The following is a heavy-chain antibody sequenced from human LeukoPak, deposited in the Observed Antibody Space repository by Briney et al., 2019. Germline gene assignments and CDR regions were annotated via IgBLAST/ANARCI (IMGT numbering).Heavy chain of an antibody. J-gene: IGHJ5*02. CDR2: ISSTVGTI. D-gene: IGHD2-2*01. CDR1: GFTFNNYY. Sequence: PGGSLRLSCAASGFTFNNYYMSWIRQAPGKGLEWISYISSTVGTIYYADSVKGRFTISRDNAKNSLYLQMNSLRAEDTAVYYCARDHQLRFDPWGQGTLVTVSS. CDR3: ARDHQLRFDP. V-gene: IGHV3-11*01.